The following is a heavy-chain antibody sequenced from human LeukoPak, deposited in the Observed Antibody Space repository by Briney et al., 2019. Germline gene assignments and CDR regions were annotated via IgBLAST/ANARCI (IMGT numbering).Heavy chain of an antibody. CDR1: GGSFSGYY. J-gene: IGHJ4*02. V-gene: IGHV4-34*01. CDR2: IYYSGST. D-gene: IGHD4-17*01. CDR3: GVCTTVTSAGYFDY. Sequence: PSETLSLTCAVYGGSFSGYYWSWIRQPPGKGLEWIGSIYYSGSTYYNPSLKSRVTISVDTSKNQFSLKLSSVTAADTAVYYCGVCTTVTSAGYFDYWGLGTLVTVSS.